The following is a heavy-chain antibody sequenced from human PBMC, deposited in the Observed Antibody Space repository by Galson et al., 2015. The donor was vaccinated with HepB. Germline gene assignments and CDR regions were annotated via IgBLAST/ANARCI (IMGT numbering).Heavy chain of an antibody. CDR2: ISESGGYT. CDR1: GFTFSSYA. V-gene: IGHV3-23*01. J-gene: IGHJ1*01. CDR3: AKHEGQH. Sequence: SLSLSCAASGFTFSSYAMTWVRQAPGKGLEWVSSISESGGYTDYADSVKGRFTISRDNSKNTLFLQMHSLRADDTAVYYCAKHEGQHWGRGTLVTVSS.